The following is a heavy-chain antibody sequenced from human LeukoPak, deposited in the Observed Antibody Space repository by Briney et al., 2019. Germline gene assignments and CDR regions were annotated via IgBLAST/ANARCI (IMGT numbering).Heavy chain of an antibody. V-gene: IGHV3-7*01. J-gene: IGHJ4*02. CDR1: GFTFSSYW. CDR2: IKQDGSEK. Sequence: GGSLRLSCAASGFTFSSYWMSWVRQAPGKGLEWVANIKQDGSEKYYVDSVKGRFTISRDNAKNSLYLQMNSLRAEDTAVYYCASLVYGDYFDYWGQGTLVTVSS. CDR3: ASLVYGDYFDY. D-gene: IGHD4-17*01.